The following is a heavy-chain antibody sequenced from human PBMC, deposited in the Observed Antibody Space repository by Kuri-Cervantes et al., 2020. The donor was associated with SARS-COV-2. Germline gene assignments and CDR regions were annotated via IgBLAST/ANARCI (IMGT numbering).Heavy chain of an antibody. D-gene: IGHD2-8*02. CDR2: MNPNSGNT. Sequence: ASVKVSCKASGYTFTSYDINWVRQATGQGLEWMGWMNPNSGNTGYAQKFQGRVTMSRNTSISTAYMELSSLRSEDTAVYYCARGAAGPSSPGADYWGQGTLVTVSS. CDR3: ARGAAGPSSPGADY. J-gene: IGHJ4*02. CDR1: GYTFTSYD. V-gene: IGHV1-8*01.